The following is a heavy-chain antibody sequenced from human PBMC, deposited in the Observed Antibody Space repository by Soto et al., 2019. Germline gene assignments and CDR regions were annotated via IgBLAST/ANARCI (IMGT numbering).Heavy chain of an antibody. D-gene: IGHD4-17*01. Sequence: GGSLRLSCAASGFTFSSYGMHWVRQAPGKGLEWVAVIWYDGSNKYYADSVKGRFTISRDNSKNTLYLQMNSLRAEDTAVYYCARALERRLGYGDYVGGENWFDPWGQGTLVTVSS. CDR1: GFTFSSYG. CDR3: ARALERRLGYGDYVGGENWFDP. V-gene: IGHV3-33*01. J-gene: IGHJ5*02. CDR2: IWYDGSNK.